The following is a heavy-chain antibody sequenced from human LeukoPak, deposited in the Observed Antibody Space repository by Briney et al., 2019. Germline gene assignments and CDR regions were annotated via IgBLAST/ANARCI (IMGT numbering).Heavy chain of an antibody. CDR2: ITSSSSYT. CDR1: GFIFRDYY. D-gene: IGHD3-10*01. Sequence: PGGSLRLSCAASGFIFRDYYMSWIRQAPGKGLEWVSYITSSSSYTNYADSVKGRFTISRDNAKNSLYLQMNSLRAEDTAVYYCARDFFSYYGSGSYSIHGMDVWGQGITVIVSS. V-gene: IGHV3-11*05. J-gene: IGHJ6*02. CDR3: ARDFFSYYGSGSYSIHGMDV.